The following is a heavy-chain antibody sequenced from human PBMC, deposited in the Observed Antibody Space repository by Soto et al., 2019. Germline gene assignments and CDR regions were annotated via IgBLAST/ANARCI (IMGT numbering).Heavy chain of an antibody. CDR2: ISYDGSKK. CDR1: GLIFSHYA. D-gene: IGHD4-17*01. V-gene: IGHV3-30*14. J-gene: IGHJ4*02. CDR3: ARNDYGTYYFDY. Sequence: GGSLRLSCAASGLIFSHYAMHWVRQAPGKGLEWVAIISYDGSKKYYADSVKGRFTISRDNARNTLYLQMNSLRSEDTAVYYCARNDYGTYYFDYWGQGTLVTVSS.